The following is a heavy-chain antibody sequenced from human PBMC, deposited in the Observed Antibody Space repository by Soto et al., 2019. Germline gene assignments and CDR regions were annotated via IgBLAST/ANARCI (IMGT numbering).Heavy chain of an antibody. CDR3: AMEYCSSTSCYRDY. V-gene: IGHV1-69*02. CDR2: IIPILGIA. Sequence: QVQLVQSGAELKKPGSSVKVSCKASGGTFSSYTISWVRQAPGQGLEWMGRIIPILGIANYAQKFQGRVTITADKSTSTAYMELSSLGSEETAVYYCAMEYCSSTSCYRDYWGQGTLVTVSS. CDR1: GGTFSSYT. J-gene: IGHJ4*02. D-gene: IGHD2-2*02.